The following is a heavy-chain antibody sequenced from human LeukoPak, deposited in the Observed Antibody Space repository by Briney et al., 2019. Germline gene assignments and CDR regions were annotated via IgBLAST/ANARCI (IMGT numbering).Heavy chain of an antibody. D-gene: IGHD3-10*01. V-gene: IGHV3-23*01. CDR2: VSVSGGST. CDR3: AKGFGGYIDN. CDR1: GFTFSNYG. Sequence: PGGSLRLSCAASGFTFSNYGMIWVRQAPGKGLEWVSDVSVSGGSTYYAGSVKGRFTISRDNPKNTVYLQMDRLRVEDTAVYYCAKGFGGYIDNWGHGTLVTVSS. J-gene: IGHJ4*01.